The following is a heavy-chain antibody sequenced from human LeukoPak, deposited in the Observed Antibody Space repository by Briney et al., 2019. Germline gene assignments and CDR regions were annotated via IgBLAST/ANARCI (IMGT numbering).Heavy chain of an antibody. D-gene: IGHD6-19*01. Sequence: GGSLRLSCAASGFTVSSNYINWVRQAPGKGLEWVSVIYTGGSTFYADSVKGRFTISRDNSENTLYLQMNSLRAEDTAVYYCAGGAVAGNFDYWGQGTLVTVSS. CDR2: IYTGGST. V-gene: IGHV3-66*01. CDR3: AGGAVAGNFDY. CDR1: GFTVSSNY. J-gene: IGHJ4*02.